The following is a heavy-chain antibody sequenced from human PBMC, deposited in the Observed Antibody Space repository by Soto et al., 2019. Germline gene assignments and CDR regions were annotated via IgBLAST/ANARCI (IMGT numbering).Heavy chain of an antibody. CDR2: IYYSGST. Sequence: SETLSLTCTVSGGSISSSSYYWGWIRQPPGKGLEWIGSIYYSGSTYYSPSLKSRVTISVDTSKNQFSLKLSSVTAADTAVYYCASQQLVHYYYGMDVWGQGTTVIVSS. D-gene: IGHD6-13*01. J-gene: IGHJ6*02. CDR3: ASQQLVHYYYGMDV. V-gene: IGHV4-39*01. CDR1: GGSISSSSYY.